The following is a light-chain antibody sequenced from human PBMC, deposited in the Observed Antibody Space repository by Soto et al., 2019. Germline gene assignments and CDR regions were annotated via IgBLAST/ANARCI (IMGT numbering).Light chain of an antibody. CDR2: AAS. CDR1: QGISSY. CDR3: QQLNSYPRLT. V-gene: IGKV1-9*01. Sequence: IQLTQSPSSLSASVGDRVTITCRASQGISSYLAWYQQKPGKAPKLLIYAASTLQSGVPSRFSGRGSGTDFTLTISSLQPEDFATYYCQQLNSYPRLTFGGGTKVEIK. J-gene: IGKJ4*01.